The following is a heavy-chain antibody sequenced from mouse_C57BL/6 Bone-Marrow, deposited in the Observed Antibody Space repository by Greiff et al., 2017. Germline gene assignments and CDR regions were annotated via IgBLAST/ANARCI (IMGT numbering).Heavy chain of an antibody. J-gene: IGHJ2*01. V-gene: IGHV1-9*01. CDR1: GYTFTGYW. CDR2: ILPGSGST. CDR3: ASRSDY. Sequence: VKLLQSGAELMKPGASVKLSCKASGYTFTGYWIEWVKQRPGHGLEWIGEILPGSGSTNYNEKFKGKATLTADTSSNTAYMLLSSLTSEDSAIYCGASRSDYWGQGTTLTVSS.